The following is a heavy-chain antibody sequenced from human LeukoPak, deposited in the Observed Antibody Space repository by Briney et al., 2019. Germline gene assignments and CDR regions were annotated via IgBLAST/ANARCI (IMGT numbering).Heavy chain of an antibody. CDR1: GYTFTGHY. CDR3: ARDGGYRSGGNCEAKIDY. CDR2: INPNTDVT. Sequence: ASVKVSCKASGYTFTGHYMHWVRQAPGQGLEWMGWINPNTDVTEYAQKFQGRVTITRDTSISTAYMEVSRLRSDDTALYYCARDGGYRSGGNCEAKIDYWGQGTLVTVSS. D-gene: IGHD2-15*01. V-gene: IGHV1-2*02. J-gene: IGHJ4*02.